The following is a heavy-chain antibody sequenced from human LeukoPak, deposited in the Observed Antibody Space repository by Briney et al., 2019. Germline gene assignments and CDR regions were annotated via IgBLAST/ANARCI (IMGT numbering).Heavy chain of an antibody. CDR1: GGSISSYY. D-gene: IGHD3-10*01. CDR3: ARERGASWFGELLYGNWFDP. Sequence: SETLSLTCTVSGGSISSYYWSWIRQPPGKGLEWIGSIYYSGSTYYNPSLKSRVTISVDTSKNQFSLKLSSVTAADTAVYYCARERGASWFGELLYGNWFDPWGQGTLVTVSS. V-gene: IGHV4-39*07. CDR2: IYYSGST. J-gene: IGHJ5*02.